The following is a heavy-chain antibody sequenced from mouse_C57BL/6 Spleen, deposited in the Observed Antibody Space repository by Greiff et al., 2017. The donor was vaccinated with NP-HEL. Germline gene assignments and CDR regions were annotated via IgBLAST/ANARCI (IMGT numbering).Heavy chain of an antibody. CDR3: ARRTGTGIYYAMDY. V-gene: IGHV5-6*01. Sequence: EVQLVESGGDLVKPGGSLKLSCAASGFTFSSYGMSWVRQTPDKRLEWVATISSGGSYTYYPDSVKGRFTISRDNAKNTLYLQMSSLKSEDTAMYYCARRTGTGIYYAMDYWGQETSVTVSS. CDR2: ISSGGSYT. CDR1: GFTFSSYG. D-gene: IGHD4-1*01. J-gene: IGHJ4*01.